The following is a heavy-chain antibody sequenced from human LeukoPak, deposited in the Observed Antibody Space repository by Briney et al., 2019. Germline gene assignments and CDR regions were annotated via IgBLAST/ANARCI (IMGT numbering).Heavy chain of an antibody. Sequence: GGSLRLSCAASGFTFDDYAMHWVRQAPGKGLEWVSLISGDGGSTYYADSVKGRFAISRDNSKNSLYLQMNSLRTEDTALYYCAKGIAAAGYFDYWGQGTLVTVPS. J-gene: IGHJ4*02. D-gene: IGHD6-13*01. CDR1: GFTFDDYA. V-gene: IGHV3-43*02. CDR2: ISGDGGST. CDR3: AKGIAAAGYFDY.